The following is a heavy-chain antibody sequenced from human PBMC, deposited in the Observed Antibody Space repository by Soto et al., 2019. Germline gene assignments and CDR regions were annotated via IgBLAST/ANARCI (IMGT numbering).Heavy chain of an antibody. J-gene: IGHJ4*02. CDR1: YESFSSFY. CDR2: IDHIGRT. Sequence: QVQLQQWGAGMLKPSETLSLTCAVYYESFSSFYWTWIRQPPGKGLEWVWEIDHIGRTKYNPSLQSRVTRSVDKSKNQFSLKLTSVTAADTAVYYCARPKDCSSTICSLVREYWGQGTLVTVSS. D-gene: IGHD2-2*01. CDR3: ARPKDCSSTICSLVREY. V-gene: IGHV4-34*01.